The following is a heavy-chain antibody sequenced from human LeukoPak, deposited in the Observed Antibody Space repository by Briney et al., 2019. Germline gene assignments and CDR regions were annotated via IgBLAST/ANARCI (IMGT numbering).Heavy chain of an antibody. J-gene: IGHJ4*02. CDR2: MNPNSGNT. V-gene: IGHV1-8*03. D-gene: IGHD5-18*01. CDR1: GYTFTSYD. Sequence: ASVKVSCKASGYTFTSYDINWVRQATGQGLEWMGWMNPNSGNTGYAQKFQGRVTITRNTSISTAYMELSSLRSEDTAVYYCARATDSYGLETIDYWGQGTLVTVSS. CDR3: ARATDSYGLETIDY.